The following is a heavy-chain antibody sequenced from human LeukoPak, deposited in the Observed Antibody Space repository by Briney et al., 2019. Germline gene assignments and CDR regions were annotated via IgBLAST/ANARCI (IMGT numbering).Heavy chain of an antibody. D-gene: IGHD3-22*01. J-gene: IGHJ4*02. CDR2: IIPIFGTA. V-gene: IGHV1-69*01. CDR1: GGTFINYA. CDR3: ARGGAYYYDSSVDY. Sequence: SVKVSCKASGGTFINYAISWVRQAPGQGLEWMGGIIPIFGTANYAQKFQGRVTITADESTSTAYMELSSLRSEDTAVYYCARGGAYYYDSSVDYWGQGTLVTVSS.